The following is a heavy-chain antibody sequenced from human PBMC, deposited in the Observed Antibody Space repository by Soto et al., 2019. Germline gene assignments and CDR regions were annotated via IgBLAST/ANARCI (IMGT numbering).Heavy chain of an antibody. Sequence: SVKVSCKAPGGTFSSYAISWVRQAPGQGLEWMGGIIPIFGTANYAQKFQGRVTITADESTSTAYMELSSLRSEDTAVYYCASVMYYYDSSGYYQHWGQGTLVTVSS. CDR2: IIPIFGTA. J-gene: IGHJ4*02. CDR1: GGTFSSYA. CDR3: ASVMYYYDSSGYYQH. D-gene: IGHD3-22*01. V-gene: IGHV1-69*13.